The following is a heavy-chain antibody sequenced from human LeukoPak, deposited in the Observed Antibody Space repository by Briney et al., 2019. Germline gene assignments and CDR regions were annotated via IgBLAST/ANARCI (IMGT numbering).Heavy chain of an antibody. CDR1: GFTFSSYG. Sequence: GGSLTLSCAASGFTFSSYGMHWVRQAPGKGLEWVAVIWYDGSNKYYADSVKGRFTFSRDNSKNTLYLQMNSLRAEDTAVYYCAKASSSTSSPLDPGGQGTLVTVSS. CDR2: IWYDGSNK. CDR3: AKASSSTSSPLDP. D-gene: IGHD2-2*01. V-gene: IGHV3-33*06. J-gene: IGHJ5*02.